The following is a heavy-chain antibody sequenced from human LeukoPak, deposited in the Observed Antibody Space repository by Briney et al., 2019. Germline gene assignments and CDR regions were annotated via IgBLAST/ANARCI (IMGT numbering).Heavy chain of an antibody. V-gene: IGHV3-11*06. J-gene: IGHJ4*02. D-gene: IGHD5-12*01. CDR2: VGISSGNT. Sequence: GGSLTLSCAASGFTFSDYSMNWVRQAPGKGLEWISYVGISSGNTKYADSAKGRFTISGDSAKNSVFLQMNSLRVEDMAVYYCARDHRYAFDNWGQGTLVTVSS. CDR1: GFTFSDYS. CDR3: ARDHRYAFDN.